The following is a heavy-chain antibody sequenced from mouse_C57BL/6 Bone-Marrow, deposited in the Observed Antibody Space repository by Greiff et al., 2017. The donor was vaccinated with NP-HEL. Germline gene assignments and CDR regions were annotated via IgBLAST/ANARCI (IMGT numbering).Heavy chain of an antibody. CDR3: ARRSYYGRKVYYFDY. CDR1: GYAFSSYW. V-gene: IGHV1-80*01. J-gene: IGHJ2*01. Sequence: QVQLQQSGAELVKPGASVKISCKASGYAFSSYWMNWVKQRPGKGLEWIGQIYPGDGDTNYNGKFKGKATLTSDKSSSTAYMQLSSLTSEDSAVYFCARRSYYGRKVYYFDYWGQGTTLTVSS. D-gene: IGHD1-1*01. CDR2: IYPGDGDT.